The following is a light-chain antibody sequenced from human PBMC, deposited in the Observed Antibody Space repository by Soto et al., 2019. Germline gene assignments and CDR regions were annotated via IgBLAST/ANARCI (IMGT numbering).Light chain of an antibody. V-gene: IGLV2-14*01. CDR3: SSYTGSDVVV. J-gene: IGLJ2*01. Sequence: QSALTQPASVSGSPGQSITISCTGTSNDVGGYNYVSWYQQPPGKAPKLMIYDVSNRPSGVSNLFSGSKSGNTASLTISGLQAEDEADYYCSSYTGSDVVVFGGGTKLT. CDR2: DVS. CDR1: SNDVGGYNY.